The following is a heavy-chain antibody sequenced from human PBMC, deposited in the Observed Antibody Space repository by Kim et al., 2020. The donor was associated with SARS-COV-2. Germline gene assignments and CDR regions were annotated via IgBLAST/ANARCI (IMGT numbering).Heavy chain of an antibody. J-gene: IGHJ6*02. CDR1: GGSISSSSYY. CDR3: ASLRLWDYDILTQDV. Sequence: SETLSLTCTVSGGSISSSSYYWGWIRQPPGKGLEWIGSIYYSGSTYYNPSLKSRVTISVDTSKNQFSLKLSSVTAADTAVYYCASLRLWDYDILTQDVWGQGTTVTVSS. V-gene: IGHV4-39*01. CDR2: IYYSGST. D-gene: IGHD3-9*01.